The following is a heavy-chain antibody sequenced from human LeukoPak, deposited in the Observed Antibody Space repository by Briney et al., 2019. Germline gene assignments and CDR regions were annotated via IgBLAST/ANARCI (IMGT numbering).Heavy chain of an antibody. V-gene: IGHV3-9*01. J-gene: IGHJ4*02. CDR1: GFIFDDYA. D-gene: IGHD6-19*01. CDR3: AKSAVAGLYYFDY. CDR2: ISWNSDKI. Sequence: SLRLSCAASGFIFDDYAMHWVRQAPGKGLEWVSSISWNSDKIGYADSVKGRFTISRDNAKNSLYLQLNSLRAEDTAVYYCAKSAVAGLYYFDYWGQGTLVTVSS.